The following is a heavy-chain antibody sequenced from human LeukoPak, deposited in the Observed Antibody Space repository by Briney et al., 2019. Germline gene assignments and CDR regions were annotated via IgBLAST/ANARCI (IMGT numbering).Heavy chain of an antibody. CDR2: ISPYNGDT. J-gene: IGHJ5*02. Sequence: ASVTVSFKASGYTFSNFGVTWVRQAPGQGGEGMGWISPYNGDTKYAQKLQGRLTFTTDTSTSTGYIDLRSLRSDDTAVYYCARGGSSGPKGWYDPWGQGTLVTVSS. CDR3: ARGGSSGPKGWYDP. V-gene: IGHV1-18*01. CDR1: GYTFSNFG. D-gene: IGHD6-19*01.